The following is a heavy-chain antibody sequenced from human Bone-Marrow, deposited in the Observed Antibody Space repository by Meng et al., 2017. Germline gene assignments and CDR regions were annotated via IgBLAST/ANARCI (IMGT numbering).Heavy chain of an antibody. J-gene: IGHJ3*02. Sequence: SLKISCAASGFTFSSYAMHWVRQAPGKGLEWVSGISWNSGSIGYADSVKGRFTISRDNAKNSLYLQMNSLRAEDTAVYYCARDRRVRGVIGYDAFDIWGQGTMVTVSS. D-gene: IGHD3-10*01. CDR2: ISWNSGSI. CDR1: GFTFSSYA. CDR3: ARDRRVRGVIGYDAFDI. V-gene: IGHV3-9*01.